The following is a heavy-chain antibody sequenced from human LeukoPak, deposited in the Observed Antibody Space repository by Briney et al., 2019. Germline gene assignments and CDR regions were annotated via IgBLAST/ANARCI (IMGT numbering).Heavy chain of an antibody. CDR1: GFTFSSYS. D-gene: IGHD5-12*01. Sequence: GGSLRLSCAASGFTFSSYSMNWVRQAPGKGLEWVSSISKSSGYIYYADSVKGRFIISRDNAKNSLYLQINSLRAEDTAVYYCARDRSGYSGYECQAYWGQGTLVTVSS. J-gene: IGHJ4*02. CDR3: ARDRSGYSGYECQAY. CDR2: ISKSSGYI. V-gene: IGHV3-21*06.